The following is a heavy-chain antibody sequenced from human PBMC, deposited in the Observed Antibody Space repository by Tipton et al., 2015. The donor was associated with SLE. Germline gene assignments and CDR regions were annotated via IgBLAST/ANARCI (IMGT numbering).Heavy chain of an antibody. CDR1: GASISSGDYH. CDR2: IQTSGST. D-gene: IGHD6-13*01. V-gene: IGHV4-61*02. CDR3: ASEGYTSSRDGDFAN. J-gene: IGHJ4*02. Sequence: TLSLTCTVSGASISSGDYHWGWIRQPAGNGLEWIGRIQTSGSTNFNPSLKSRVTIAVDTSKNQFSLKLSSVTAADAAVYYCASEGYTSSRDGDFANWGQGTLVTVSS.